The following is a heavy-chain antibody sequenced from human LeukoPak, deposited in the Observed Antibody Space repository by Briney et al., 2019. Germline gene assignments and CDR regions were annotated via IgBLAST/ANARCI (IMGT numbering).Heavy chain of an antibody. CDR1: GFTFSSYG. V-gene: IGHV3-30*02. CDR2: IRYDGSNK. CDR3: AKDLLEPYYFDY. D-gene: IGHD1-1*01. J-gene: IGHJ4*02. Sequence: PGGSLRLSCAASGFTFSSYGMHWVRQAPGKGLEWVAFIRYDGSNKYYADSVKGRFTISGDNSKNTLYLQMNSLRAEDTAVYYCAKDLLEPYYFDYWGQGTLVTVSS.